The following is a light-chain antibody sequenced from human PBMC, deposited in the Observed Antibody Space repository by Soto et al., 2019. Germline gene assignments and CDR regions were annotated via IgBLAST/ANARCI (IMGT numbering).Light chain of an antibody. CDR2: DAS. V-gene: IGKV1-5*01. CDR3: QQYHIYWT. Sequence: IEINQSPPTPSDSVGDRVTITWGGSQNLSSWFAWYQQKPGKAPHLLFYDASSLERGLPQRFSGSGSGTEFTLTISSLQTDDFSTYYCQQYHIYWTFGQGTKVDIK. J-gene: IGKJ1*01. CDR1: QNLSSW.